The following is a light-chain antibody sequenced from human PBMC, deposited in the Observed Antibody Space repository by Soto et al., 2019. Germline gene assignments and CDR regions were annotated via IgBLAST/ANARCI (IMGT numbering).Light chain of an antibody. CDR1: KNDVGFYDF. Sequence: QSVLNQPPSASGSPGQSVTISCTGTKNDVGFYDFVSWYQHHPGKAPRLIIYEVVQRPSGVPDRFSGSKSGNTASLTVSGLQAADEADYFCKSYAGSNTYVFGSGTKVTVL. J-gene: IGLJ1*01. V-gene: IGLV2-8*01. CDR2: EVV. CDR3: KSYAGSNTYV.